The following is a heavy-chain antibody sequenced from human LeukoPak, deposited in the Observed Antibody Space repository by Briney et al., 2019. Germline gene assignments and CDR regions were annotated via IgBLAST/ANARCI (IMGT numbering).Heavy chain of an antibody. CDR2: IYYTGNT. J-gene: IGHJ4*02. V-gene: IGHV4-39*01. Sequence: SETLSLTCTVSGVSISSSNSYWGWIRQPPGKGLEWIGSIYYTGNTYYNASLKSRVTISIDTSKNQISLRLTSVTATDTTMYXXXXXTGSGLFTLPGGQGTLVTVSS. CDR3: XXXTGSGLFTLP. D-gene: IGHD3/OR15-3a*01. CDR1: GVSISSSNSY.